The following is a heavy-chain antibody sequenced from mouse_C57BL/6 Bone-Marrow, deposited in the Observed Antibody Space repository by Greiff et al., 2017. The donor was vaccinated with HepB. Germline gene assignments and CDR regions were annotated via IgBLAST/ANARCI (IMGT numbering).Heavy chain of an antibody. V-gene: IGHV3-8*01. CDR3: ARSLFYSNFAMDY. CDR2: ISYSGST. Sequence: DVKLVESGPGLAKPSQTLSLTCSVTGYSITSDYWNWIRKFPGNKLEYMGYISYSGSTYYNPSLKSRISITRDTSKNQYYLQLNSVTTEDTATYYCARSLFYSNFAMDYWGQGTSVTVSS. CDR1: GYSITSDY. D-gene: IGHD2-5*01. J-gene: IGHJ4*01.